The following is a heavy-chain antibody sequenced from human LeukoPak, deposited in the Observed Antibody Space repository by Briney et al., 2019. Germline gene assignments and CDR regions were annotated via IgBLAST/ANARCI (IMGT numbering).Heavy chain of an antibody. J-gene: IGHJ4*02. D-gene: IGHD2-2*01. V-gene: IGHV3-48*04. CDR1: GFTFSSYS. CDR2: ISSSGSTI. CDR3: ARGAVVVVVPAARGRCFDY. Sequence: GGSLRLSCAASGFTFSSYSMIWVRQAPGKGLEWVSYISSSGSTIYYADSVKGRFTISRDNAKNSLYLQMNSLRAEDTAVYYCARGAVVVVVPAARGRCFDYWGQGTLVTVSS.